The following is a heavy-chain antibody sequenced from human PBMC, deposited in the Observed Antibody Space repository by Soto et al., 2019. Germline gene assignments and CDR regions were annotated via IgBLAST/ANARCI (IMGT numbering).Heavy chain of an antibody. CDR3: ARRRQADYDFWSGYYTGVRFDP. D-gene: IGHD3-3*01. CDR2: IYPGDSDT. CDR1: GYSFTSYW. Sequence: CLKISCKGSGYSFTSYWIGWVRQMPGKGLEWMGIIYPGDSDTRYSPSFQGQVTISADKSISTAYLQWSSLKASDTAMYYCARRRQADYDFWSGYYTGVRFDPWGQGTLVTVSS. J-gene: IGHJ5*02. V-gene: IGHV5-51*01.